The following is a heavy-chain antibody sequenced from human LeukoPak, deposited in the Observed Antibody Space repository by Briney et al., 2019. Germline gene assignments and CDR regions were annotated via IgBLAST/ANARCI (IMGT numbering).Heavy chain of an antibody. CDR1: GFTFSSYW. CDR2: INSDGSST. J-gene: IGHJ4*02. Sequence: GGSLRLSCAASGFTFSSYWMHWVSQAPGKGLVWVSRINSDGSSTSYADSVKGRFTISRDNAKNTLYLQMNSLRAEDTAVYYCARGSAPAVLPNYYDSSDFDYWGQGTLVTVSS. V-gene: IGHV3-74*01. D-gene: IGHD3-22*01. CDR3: ARGSAPAVLPNYYDSSDFDY.